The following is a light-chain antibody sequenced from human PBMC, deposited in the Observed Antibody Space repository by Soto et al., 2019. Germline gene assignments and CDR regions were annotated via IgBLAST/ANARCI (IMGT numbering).Light chain of an antibody. V-gene: IGKV1-39*01. CDR1: QSISSY. J-gene: IGKJ5*01. CDR3: QHADSFPLIT. CDR2: AAS. Sequence: IQMTQSPPSLSTSVVDRVTITCRASQSISSYLNWYQQKPGKPPRLLIYAASSLQSGVPSRFSGSGSGTDFTLTISSLQPEDFATYYCQHADSFPLITFGQGTRLEIK.